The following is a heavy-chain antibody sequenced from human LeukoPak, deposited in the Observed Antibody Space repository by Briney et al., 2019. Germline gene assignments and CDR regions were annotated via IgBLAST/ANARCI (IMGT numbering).Heavy chain of an antibody. Sequence: GESLKTSLQGLGYSFTSYWSGWVGQMPGKGREWRGIIYPGAVDTRYTPSFQGQDTISADKTISTGYLQWSSLKASDTAMYYCARLGFLEWLFIDYWGQGTLVTVYS. CDR1: GYSFTSYW. D-gene: IGHD3-3*01. J-gene: IGHJ4*02. V-gene: IGHV5-51*01. CDR2: IYPGAVDT. CDR3: ARLGFLEWLFIDY.